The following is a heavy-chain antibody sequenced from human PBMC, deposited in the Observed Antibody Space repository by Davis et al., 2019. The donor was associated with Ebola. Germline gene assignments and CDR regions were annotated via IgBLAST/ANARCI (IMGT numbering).Heavy chain of an antibody. J-gene: IGHJ4*02. Sequence: ASVKVSCKASGYTFINYGITWVRQAPGQSLEWLGWFRTYDGNTNYAQKLQDRVTMTTDTSTTTVFMELTNLRSDDTAVYWCARGEGAPDFWGQGTLVTVSS. CDR2: FRTYDGNT. CDR3: ARGEGAPDF. V-gene: IGHV1-18*04. D-gene: IGHD1-26*01. CDR1: GYTFINYG.